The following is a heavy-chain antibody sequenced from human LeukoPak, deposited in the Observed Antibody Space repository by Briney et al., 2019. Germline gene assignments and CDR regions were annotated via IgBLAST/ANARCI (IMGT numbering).Heavy chain of an antibody. CDR2: IWYDGTNK. Sequence: GGSLRLSCAASGFTFSNYGMHWVRQAPGKGLEWAALIWYDGTNKYYTDSVRGRFTISRENTQNTLYLQMNSLRVEDTALYYCAREGPRGNSQFDYWGQGTLVTVSS. D-gene: IGHD2/OR15-2a*01. CDR1: GFTFSNYG. V-gene: IGHV3-33*01. CDR3: AREGPRGNSQFDY. J-gene: IGHJ4*02.